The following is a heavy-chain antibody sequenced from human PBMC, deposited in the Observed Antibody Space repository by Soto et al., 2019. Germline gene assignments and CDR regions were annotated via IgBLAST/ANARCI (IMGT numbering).Heavy chain of an antibody. V-gene: IGHV1-8*01. CDR1: GYTFTSYD. J-gene: IGHJ6*03. CDR3: ARVPFIASSCSCFYYHYMYV. CDR2: MNPNSGNT. D-gene: IGHD3-10*02. Sequence: ASVKVSCKASGYTFTSYDVTWVRQAPGQGLEWMGWMNPNSGNTGYAQKFQGRVTMTRDTSISTAYMELSSLTTDDTAVYYCARVPFIASSCSCFYYHYMYVWGRGSTVTVSS.